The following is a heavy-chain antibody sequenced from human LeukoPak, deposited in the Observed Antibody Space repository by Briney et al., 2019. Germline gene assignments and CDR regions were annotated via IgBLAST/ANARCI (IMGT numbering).Heavy chain of an antibody. CDR2: IKQDGSDK. CDR1: GFTFSSYW. D-gene: IGHD3-22*01. CDR3: AKAPRPYYYDSSGYYDYFDY. V-gene: IGHV3-7*03. J-gene: IGHJ4*02. Sequence: GGSLRLSCTASGFTFSSYWMSWVRQAPGEGLEWVANIKQDGSDKYYVDSVKGRFTISRDNDKNSLYLQMNSLRPEDMALYYCAKAPRPYYYDSSGYYDYFDYWGQGTLVTVSS.